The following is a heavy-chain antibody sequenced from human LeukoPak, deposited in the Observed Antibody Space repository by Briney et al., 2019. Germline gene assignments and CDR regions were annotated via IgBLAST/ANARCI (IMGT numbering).Heavy chain of an antibody. CDR3: ARGTTAVVNFDY. V-gene: IGHV4-34*01. CDR2: INHSGST. D-gene: IGHD4-23*01. J-gene: IGHJ4*02. CDR1: GGSFSGYY. Sequence: SETLSLTCAVYGGSFSGYYWSWIRQPPGKGLEWIGEINHSGSTNYNPSLKSRVTISVDTSKNQFSLKLSSVTAADTAVYYCARGTTAVVNFDYWGQGTLVTVX.